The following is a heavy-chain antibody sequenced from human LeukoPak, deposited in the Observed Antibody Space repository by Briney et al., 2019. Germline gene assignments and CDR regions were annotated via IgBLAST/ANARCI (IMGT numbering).Heavy chain of an antibody. Sequence: SETLSLTCTVSGGSLSSYYWSWIRQPPGKGLEWVGYIYYSGSTNYNPSLKSRVTISVDTSKNQFSLKLSSVTAADTAVYYCATTTVVTLSGAFDIWGQGTMVTVSS. CDR2: IYYSGST. CDR3: ATTTVVTLSGAFDI. J-gene: IGHJ3*02. V-gene: IGHV4-59*08. D-gene: IGHD4-23*01. CDR1: GGSLSSYY.